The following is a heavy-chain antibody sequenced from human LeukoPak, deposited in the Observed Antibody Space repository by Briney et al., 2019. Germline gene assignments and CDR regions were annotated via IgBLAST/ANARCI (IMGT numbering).Heavy chain of an antibody. J-gene: IGHJ6*03. CDR1: GYTFTSYG. Sequence: GASVKVSCKASGYTFTSYGISWVRQAPGQGLEWMGWISAYNGNTNYAQKLQGRVTMTTDTSTSTAYMELRSLRSDDTAVYYCARVQVPAASEPFYYYYYMDVWGKGTTVTVSS. D-gene: IGHD2-2*01. CDR2: ISAYNGNT. CDR3: ARVQVPAASEPFYYYYYMDV. V-gene: IGHV1-18*01.